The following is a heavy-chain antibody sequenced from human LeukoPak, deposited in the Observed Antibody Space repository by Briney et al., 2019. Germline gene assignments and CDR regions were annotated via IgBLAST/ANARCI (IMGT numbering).Heavy chain of an antibody. CDR1: GGSISSYY. D-gene: IGHD6-13*01. V-gene: IGHV4-59*01. Sequence: PSETLSLTCTVSGGSISSYYWSWIRQPPRKGLEWIGYIYIGSTSYNPSLKSRVTISVDTSKKQFSLKLSSVTAADTAVYYCARGAAALNFDHWGQGTLVTVSS. CDR2: IYIGST. J-gene: IGHJ4*02. CDR3: ARGAAALNFDH.